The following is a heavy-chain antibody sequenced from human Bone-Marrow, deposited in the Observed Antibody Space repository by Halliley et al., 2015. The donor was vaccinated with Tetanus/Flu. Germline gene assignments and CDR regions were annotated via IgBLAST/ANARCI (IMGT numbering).Heavy chain of an antibody. CDR1: GASISSSY. D-gene: IGHD3-22*01. Sequence: GLVKPSGTLSLTCTVSGASISSSYWSWIRQPPGKGLDWIGYIHYTGSTNYNPSLKSRVTISVDTSKNQFSLKLSSVTAADTAVFYCVRGYFDSSGYSNAFDIWGQGTMVPVSS. CDR3: VRGYFDSSGYSNAFDI. V-gene: IGHV4-59*01. J-gene: IGHJ3*02. CDR2: IHYTGST.